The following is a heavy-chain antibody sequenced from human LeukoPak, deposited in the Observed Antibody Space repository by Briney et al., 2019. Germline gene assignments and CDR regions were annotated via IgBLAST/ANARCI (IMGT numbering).Heavy chain of an antibody. V-gene: IGHV4-38-2*02. D-gene: IGHD3-10*01. CDR1: GYSISSGYY. CDR2: INHSGST. CDR3: ARLGGSFGELSTHFDY. J-gene: IGHJ4*02. Sequence: PSETLSLTCTVSGYSISSGYYWGWIRQPPGKGLEWIGSINHSGSTYYNPSLKSRVTISVDTSKNQFSLKMSSVTAADTAVYYCARLGGSFGELSTHFDYWGQGTLVTVSS.